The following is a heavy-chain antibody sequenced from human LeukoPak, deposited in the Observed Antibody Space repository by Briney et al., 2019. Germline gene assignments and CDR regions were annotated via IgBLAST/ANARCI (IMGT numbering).Heavy chain of an antibody. CDR3: ASDSAGPIDY. CDR2: ISSSCNDI. J-gene: IGHJ4*02. CDR1: GFIFSSYS. Sequence: GGSLRLSCAASGFIFSSYSMKGVRQARGKGLEWVLSISSSCNDIYYADSVKARFTISRDNAKNSLYLQMNNLRAEDTAVYYCASDSAGPIDYWGQGTLVTVSS. V-gene: IGHV3-21*01.